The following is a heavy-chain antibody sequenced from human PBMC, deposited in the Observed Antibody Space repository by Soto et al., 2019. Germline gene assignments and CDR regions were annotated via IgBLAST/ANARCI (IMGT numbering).Heavy chain of an antibody. CDR2: ISAYNGNT. CDR3: ARGVTTVYYYYMDV. Sequence: SVKVSCKASGYTFTSYGISWVRHAPGQGLEWMGWISAYNGNTNYAQKLQGRVTMTTDTSTSTAYMELRSLRSDDTAVYYCARGVTTVYYYYMDVWGKGTTVTVSS. D-gene: IGHD4-17*01. J-gene: IGHJ6*03. V-gene: IGHV1-18*01. CDR1: GYTFTSYG.